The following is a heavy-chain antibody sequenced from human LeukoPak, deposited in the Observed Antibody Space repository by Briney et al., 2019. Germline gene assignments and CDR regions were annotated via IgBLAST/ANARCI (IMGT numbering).Heavy chain of an antibody. V-gene: IGHV1-2*02. D-gene: IGHD3-22*01. Sequence: ASVKVSCKASGYTFTGFYIHWVRQAPGQGLEWMAWINPQSGATNYAQKFQGRVTMTRDMSISTAYMDVTSLRSDDTAVYYCARGGDDSGLYFAYWGQGTLVTVSS. CDR1: GYTFTGFY. CDR3: ARGGDDSGLYFAY. J-gene: IGHJ4*02. CDR2: INPQSGAT.